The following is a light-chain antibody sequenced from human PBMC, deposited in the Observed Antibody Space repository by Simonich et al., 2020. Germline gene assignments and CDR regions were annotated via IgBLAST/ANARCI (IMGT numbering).Light chain of an antibody. Sequence: QSALTQPASVSGSPGHSITISCTGTSSDVGSYNLVSWYQQHPGKAPKLMTYEGSKRPAGVSNHFSGAKSGNTASLTISGLQAEDEADYYCCSYAGSSNVVFGGGTKLTVL. CDR1: SSDVGSYNL. CDR2: EGS. CDR3: CSYAGSSNVV. V-gene: IGLV2-23*01. J-gene: IGLJ2*01.